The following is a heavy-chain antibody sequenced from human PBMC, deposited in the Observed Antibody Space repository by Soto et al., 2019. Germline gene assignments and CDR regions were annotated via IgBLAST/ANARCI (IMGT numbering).Heavy chain of an antibody. CDR3: ARDLSWGSKWYYYMDV. Sequence: EVQLVESGGGLVQPGGSLRLSCAASGFTISGNAMNWVRQAPGRGLEWVSYISSSSTNIHYADSVRGRFTISRDNAKNSLYLQMNSLRDEATAVYRCARDLSWGSKWYYYMDVWGKGTTVTVSS. D-gene: IGHD3-16*01. CDR1: GFTISGNA. J-gene: IGHJ6*03. CDR2: ISSSSTNI. V-gene: IGHV3-48*02.